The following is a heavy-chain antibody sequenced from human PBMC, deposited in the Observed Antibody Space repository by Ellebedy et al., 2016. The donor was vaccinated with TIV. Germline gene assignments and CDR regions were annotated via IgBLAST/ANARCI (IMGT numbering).Heavy chain of an antibody. CDR3: ARSRGVSY. D-gene: IGHD2-8*01. J-gene: IGHJ4*02. CDR1: GFTFSNYW. Sequence: GESLKISCAASGFTFSNYWMTLVRQAPGKGPECVANIKQDGSEKYYLDSVKGRFTISRDNAKNSLYLQMNSRRAEDTAVYFCARSRGVSYWGQGTLVTVSS. V-gene: IGHV3-7*03. CDR2: IKQDGSEK.